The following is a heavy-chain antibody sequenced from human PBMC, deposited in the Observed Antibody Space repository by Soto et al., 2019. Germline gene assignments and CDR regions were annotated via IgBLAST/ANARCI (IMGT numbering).Heavy chain of an antibody. CDR1: GGSISSGGYY. V-gene: IGHV4-31*03. J-gene: IGHJ6*02. Sequence: QVQLQESGPGLVKPSQTLSLTCTVSGGSISSGGYYWSWIRQHPGKGLEWIGYIYYSGSTYYNTSLKSRVTISVDTSKNQFSLKLSSVTAADTAVYYCAGTDYGDYYYYGMDVWGQGTTVTVSS. CDR3: AGTDYGDYYYYGMDV. D-gene: IGHD4-17*01. CDR2: IYYSGST.